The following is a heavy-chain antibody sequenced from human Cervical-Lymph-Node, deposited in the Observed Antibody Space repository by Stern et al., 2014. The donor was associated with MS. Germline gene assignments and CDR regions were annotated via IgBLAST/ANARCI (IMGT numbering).Heavy chain of an antibody. CDR3: ARGHIPYAYNYLFDY. D-gene: IGHD5-24*01. Sequence: QVQLVDSGGGVVQPGTSLRLSCAASGFTFSSYGMHWVRQAPGKGLEWVALAWYDGSTAYYTNSVKGRFTISRDNSKNTLSLQMNSLTAEDTAVYYCARGHIPYAYNYLFDYWGQGTLVTVSS. J-gene: IGHJ4*02. CDR1: GFTFSSYG. V-gene: IGHV3-33*01. CDR2: AWYDGSTA.